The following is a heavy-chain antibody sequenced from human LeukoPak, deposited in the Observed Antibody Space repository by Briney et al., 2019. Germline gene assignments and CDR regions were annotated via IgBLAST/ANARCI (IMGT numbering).Heavy chain of an antibody. CDR3: ARDREEQQLMNWFDP. V-gene: IGHV1-46*01. Sequence: GASVKASCKASGDTFTSYYMHWVRQAPGQGLEWMGIINPSGGSTSYAQKFQGRVTMTRDTSTSTVYMELSSLRSEDTAVYYCARDREEQQLMNWFDPWGQGTLVTVSS. D-gene: IGHD6-13*01. J-gene: IGHJ5*02. CDR1: GDTFTSYY. CDR2: INPSGGST.